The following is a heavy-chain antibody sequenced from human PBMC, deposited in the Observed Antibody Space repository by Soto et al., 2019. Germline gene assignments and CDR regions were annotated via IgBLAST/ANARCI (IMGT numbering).Heavy chain of an antibody. Sequence: SETLSLTCAVSGGSVSTSNWWSWVGQHQGKGLEWIGEIYHSGSTNYNPSLKSRVTISVDKSKNQFSLKLSSVTAADTAVYYCASRYYYGSGRRPTYGMDVWGQGTTVTVSS. V-gene: IGHV4-4*02. J-gene: IGHJ6*02. CDR1: GGSVSTSNW. CDR3: ASRYYYGSGRRPTYGMDV. D-gene: IGHD3-10*01. CDR2: IYHSGST.